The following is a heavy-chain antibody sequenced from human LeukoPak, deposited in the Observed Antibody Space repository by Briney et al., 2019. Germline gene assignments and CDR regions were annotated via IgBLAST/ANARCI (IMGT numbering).Heavy chain of an antibody. CDR1: GGSISSSSYY. D-gene: IGHD2-2*01. CDR2: IYYSGST. CDR3: ARHRIVVVPAAMGGYAGVWFDP. J-gene: IGHJ5*02. V-gene: IGHV4-39*01. Sequence: SETLSLNCTVSGGSISSSSYYWGWIRQPPGKGLEWIGSIYYSGSTYYNPSLKSRVTISVDTSKNQFSLKLSSVTAADPAVYYCARHRIVVVPAAMGGYAGVWFDPWGQGTLVTVSS.